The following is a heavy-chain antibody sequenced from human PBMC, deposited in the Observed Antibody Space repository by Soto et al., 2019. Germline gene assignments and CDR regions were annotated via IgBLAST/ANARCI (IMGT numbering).Heavy chain of an antibody. V-gene: IGHV4-30-4*01. CDR3: ARDKVEQQLVLGYYYYGMDV. Sequence: SETLSLTCTVSGGSISSGDYYWSWIRQPPGKGLEWIGYIYYSGSTYYNPSLKSRVTISVDTSKNQFSLKLSSVTAADTAVYYRARDKVEQQLVLGYYYYGMDVWGQGTTVTVSS. CDR2: IYYSGST. D-gene: IGHD6-13*01. J-gene: IGHJ6*02. CDR1: GGSISSGDYY.